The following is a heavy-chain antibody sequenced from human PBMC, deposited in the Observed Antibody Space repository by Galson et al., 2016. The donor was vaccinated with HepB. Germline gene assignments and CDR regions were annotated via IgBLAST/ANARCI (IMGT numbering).Heavy chain of an antibody. Sequence: SLRLSCAASGFTFRXXXMTXXXQAXXXGLXXVSXXXRSXXXTDHEDSVKGRFTISRDNSKNTLSLQXNGLTADDTAIYYCVQGSTAPAVWGKGTTVTVSS. CDR1: GFTFRXXX. D-gene: IGHD2-2*01. CDR2: XXRSXXXT. V-gene: IGHV3-23*05. CDR3: VQGSTAPAV. J-gene: IGHJ6*04.